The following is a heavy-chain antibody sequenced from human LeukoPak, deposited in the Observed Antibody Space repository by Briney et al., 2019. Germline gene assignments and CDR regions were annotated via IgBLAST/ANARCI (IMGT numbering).Heavy chain of an antibody. CDR3: ARGAYGDK. CDR1: GYTLTSYG. CDR2: ISTQSGNT. J-gene: IGHJ4*02. D-gene: IGHD4-23*01. Sequence: GASVKVSCKASGYTLTSYGINWMRQAPGQVLEWMGWISTQSGNTNYAQKVQGRLTLTTDRSTNTAYMELRSLRSDDTAVYYCARGAYGDKWGQGTMVTVSS. V-gene: IGHV1-18*01.